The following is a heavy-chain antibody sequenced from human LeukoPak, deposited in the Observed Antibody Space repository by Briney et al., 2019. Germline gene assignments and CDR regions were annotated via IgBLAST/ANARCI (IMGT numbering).Heavy chain of an antibody. J-gene: IGHJ6*03. CDR1: GYTFTSYY. V-gene: IGHV1-2*02. CDR2: INPNSGGT. CDR3: ARTSGYELYGWYYMDV. Sequence: GASVKVSCKASGYTFTSYYMHWVRQAPGQGLEWMGWINPNSGGTNYAQKFQGRVTMTRDTSISTAYMELSRLRSDDTAVYYCARTSGYELYGWYYMDVWGKGTTVTVSS. D-gene: IGHD3-22*01.